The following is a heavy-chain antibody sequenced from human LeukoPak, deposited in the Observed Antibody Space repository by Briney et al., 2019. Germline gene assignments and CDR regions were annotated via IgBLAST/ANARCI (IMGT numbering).Heavy chain of an antibody. CDR3: AKDMAYYDSSGQLDY. CDR1: GFTFDDYA. V-gene: IGHV3-43D*03. D-gene: IGHD3-22*01. Sequence: PGGSLRLSCAASGFTFDDYAMHWVRQAPGKGLEWVSLISWDGGSTYYADSVKGRFTISRDNSKNSLYLQMNSLRAEDTALYYCAKDMAYYDSSGQLDYWGQGTLVTVSS. J-gene: IGHJ4*02. CDR2: ISWDGGST.